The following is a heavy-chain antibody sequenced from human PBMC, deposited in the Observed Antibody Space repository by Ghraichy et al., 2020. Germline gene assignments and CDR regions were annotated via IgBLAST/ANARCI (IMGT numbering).Heavy chain of an antibody. D-gene: IGHD2-15*01. J-gene: IGHJ3*02. CDR1: GFTFSSYR. CDR3: ARDPGYCSGGRCFPDAFDI. CDR2: IDSSSSYI. V-gene: IGHV3-21*01. Sequence: GGSLRLSCAASGFTFSSYRMNWVRQAPGKGLEWVSFIDSSSSYIYYADSVKGRFTISRDNAKNSLYLQMNSLRGEDTAVYYCARDPGYCSGGRCFPDAFDIWGQGTVVTVSS.